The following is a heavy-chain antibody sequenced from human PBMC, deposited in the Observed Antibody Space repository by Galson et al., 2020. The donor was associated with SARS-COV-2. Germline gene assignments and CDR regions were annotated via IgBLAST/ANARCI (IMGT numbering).Heavy chain of an antibody. CDR2: ISGSGGST. CDR1: GFTFSSYA. D-gene: IGHD6-19*01. J-gene: IGHJ4*02. V-gene: IGHV3-23*01. CDR3: AKCSIAVAGTWDY. Sequence: GESLKISCAASGFTFSSYAMSWVRQAPGKGLEWVSAISGSGGSTYYADSVKGRFTISRDNSKNTLYLQMNSLRAEDTAVYYCAKCSIAVAGTWDYWGQVTLVTVSS.